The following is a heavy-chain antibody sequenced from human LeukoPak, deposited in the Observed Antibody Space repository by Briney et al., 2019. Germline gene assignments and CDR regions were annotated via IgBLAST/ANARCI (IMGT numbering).Heavy chain of an antibody. D-gene: IGHD4-17*01. CDR3: ARGLLAGDYVNWYFDL. CDR2: IYYSGTT. CDR1: GGSISNYY. V-gene: IGHV4-59*01. Sequence: SETLSLTCTVSGGSISNYYWSWIRQPPGKGLEWIGHIYYSGTTNYNPALRRRVTISADTSKNQFSLKLRSVTAADTAVYYCARGLLAGDYVNWYFDLWGRGTLVTVSS. J-gene: IGHJ2*01.